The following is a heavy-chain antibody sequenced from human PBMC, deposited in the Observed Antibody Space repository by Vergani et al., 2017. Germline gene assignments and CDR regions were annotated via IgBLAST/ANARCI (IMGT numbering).Heavy chain of an antibody. J-gene: IGHJ4*02. Sequence: QVQLVQSGAEVKKPGASVKVSCKASGYTFASYDINWVRQATGQGLEWMGWMNPNSGNTGYAQKFQCRVTMTRNISINTAYMELSSLRSEYTAVYYCASAFYGGNSVCFYYWGQGTLVTVSS. CDR3: ASAFYGGNSVCFYY. CDR1: GYTFASYD. CDR2: MNPNSGNT. V-gene: IGHV1-8*01. D-gene: IGHD4-23*01.